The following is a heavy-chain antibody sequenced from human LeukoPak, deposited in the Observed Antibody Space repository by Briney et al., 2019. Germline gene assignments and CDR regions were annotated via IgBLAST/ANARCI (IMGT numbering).Heavy chain of an antibody. CDR1: GYTFTSYD. Sequence: SVKVSCKASGYTFTSYDISWVRQAPGQGLEWMGGIIPIFGTANYAQKFQGRVTITADESTSTAYMELSSLRSEDTAVYYCARDSSGDDAFDIWGQGTMVTVSS. J-gene: IGHJ3*02. D-gene: IGHD6-19*01. CDR3: ARDSSGDDAFDI. CDR2: IIPIFGTA. V-gene: IGHV1-69*13.